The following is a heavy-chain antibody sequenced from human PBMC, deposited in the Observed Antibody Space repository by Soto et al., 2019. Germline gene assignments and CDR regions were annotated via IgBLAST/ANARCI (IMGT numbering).Heavy chain of an antibody. Sequence: EVQLVESGGGLVQPGGSLRLSCAASGFTVSSNYMSWVRQAPGKGLEWVSFIYSGGSTYYADSVKGRFTISRHNSKNTLYLQMNSLRAEDTAVYYCAGVTATIEGDAFDIWGQGTMVTVSS. CDR1: GFTVSSNY. CDR3: AGVTATIEGDAFDI. J-gene: IGHJ3*02. D-gene: IGHD6-25*01. CDR2: IYSGGST. V-gene: IGHV3-53*04.